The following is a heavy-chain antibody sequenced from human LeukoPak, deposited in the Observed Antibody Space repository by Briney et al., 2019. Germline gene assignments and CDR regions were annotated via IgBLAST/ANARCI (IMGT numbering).Heavy chain of an antibody. CDR1: GGSISSSNW. V-gene: IGHV4-4*02. CDR3: ARGPDVGIAAAGTGY. CDR2: INHSGST. Sequence: SETLSLTCAVSGGSISSSNWWSWVRQPPGKGLEWIGEINHSGSTNYNPSLKSRVTISVDTSKNQFSLKLSSVTAADTAVYYCARGPDVGIAAAGTGYWGQGTLVTVSS. J-gene: IGHJ4*02. D-gene: IGHD6-13*01.